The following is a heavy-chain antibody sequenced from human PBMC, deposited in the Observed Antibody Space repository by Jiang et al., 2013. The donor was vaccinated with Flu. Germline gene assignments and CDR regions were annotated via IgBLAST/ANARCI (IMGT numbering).Heavy chain of an antibody. Sequence: GLVKPSQTLSLTCTVSGGSISSADHYWSWIRQPPGKGLEWIGYIYYSGITYYNPSLQSRVTISVDTSKNQFSLRLSSVTAADTAVYSCARVNTALALYYFDYWGQGALVTVSS. CDR2: IYYSGIT. CDR1: GGSISSADHY. D-gene: IGHD5-18*01. J-gene: IGHJ4*02. CDR3: ARVNTALALYYFDY. V-gene: IGHV4-30-4*08.